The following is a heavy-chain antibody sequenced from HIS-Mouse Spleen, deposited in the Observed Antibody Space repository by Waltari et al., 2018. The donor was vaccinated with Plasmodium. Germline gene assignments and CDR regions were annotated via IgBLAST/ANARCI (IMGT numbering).Heavy chain of an antibody. CDR2: IYYSGST. J-gene: IGHJ4*02. D-gene: IGHD6-13*01. CDR3: ARSIAATVTFYFDY. Sequence: QVQLQESGPGLVKPSQTLSLTCTVSGGSISSGGYYWSWIRQHPGKGLEWIGYIYYSGSTSYNPSLKSRFTISVDTSKNQFSLKLSSVTAADTAVYYCARSIAATVTFYFDYWGQGTLVTVSS. V-gene: IGHV4-31*03. CDR1: GGSISSGGYY.